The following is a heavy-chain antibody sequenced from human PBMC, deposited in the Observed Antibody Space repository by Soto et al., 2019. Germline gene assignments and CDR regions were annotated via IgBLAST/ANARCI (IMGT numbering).Heavy chain of an antibody. CDR1: GFTLSGYA. V-gene: IGHV3-64*01. CDR2: ISSNGGST. D-gene: IGHD6-25*01. CDR3: ARGRYSSAAPYYFDY. J-gene: IGHJ4*02. Sequence: TGGSLRLSCAASGFTLSGYAMDWVRQAPGKGLEYVSGISSNGGSTYYANSVKGRFTISRDNSKNTLYLQMGSLRAEDMAVYYCARGRYSSAAPYYFDYWGQGTLVTVSS.